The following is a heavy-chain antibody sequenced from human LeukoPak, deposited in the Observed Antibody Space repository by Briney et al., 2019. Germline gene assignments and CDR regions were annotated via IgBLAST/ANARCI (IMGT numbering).Heavy chain of an antibody. CDR1: GYTFTSNY. V-gene: IGHV1-46*04. D-gene: IGHD2-15*01. CDR2: INPSGGST. J-gene: IGHJ6*02. CDR3: ARFGRFCSGGSCYSNHYYGMDV. Sequence: ASVKVSCKASGYTFTSNYMHWVRQAPGQGLEWMGIINPSGGSTSYAQKLQGGVTMTRDTSTSTVYMELSSLRSEDTAVYYCARFGRFCSGGSCYSNHYYGMDVWGQGTTVTVSS.